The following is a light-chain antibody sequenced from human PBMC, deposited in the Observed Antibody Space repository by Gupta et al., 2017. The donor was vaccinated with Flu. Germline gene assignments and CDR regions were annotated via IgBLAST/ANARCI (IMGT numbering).Light chain of an antibody. J-gene: IGKJ1*01. CDR2: AAF. V-gene: IGKV1-39*01. Sequence: DIQMTQSPSSLSASVGDRVTITCRASQTINNYLNWYQQKPGRAPKLLIYAAFSLQSGVPSRFSGSGSGTDFTLTISSLQPEDFGIYYCQQDYSIPQTFGPGTIVEIK. CDR3: QQDYSIPQT. CDR1: QTINNY.